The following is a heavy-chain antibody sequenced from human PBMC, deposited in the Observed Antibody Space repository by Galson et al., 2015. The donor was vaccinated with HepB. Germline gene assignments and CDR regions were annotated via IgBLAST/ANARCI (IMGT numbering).Heavy chain of an antibody. J-gene: IGHJ4*02. Sequence: SLRLSCAASGFIFSDHGIHWVRQTPGKGLEWVPTVWYDGTTKYYADSVRGRFTISRDNSENTVDLQLDSLRVEDTGIYYCARAEGRVGATHMDYWGQGTLITVSS. CDR2: VWYDGTTK. V-gene: IGHV3-33*01. D-gene: IGHD1-26*01. CDR1: GFIFSDHG. CDR3: ARAEGRVGATHMDY.